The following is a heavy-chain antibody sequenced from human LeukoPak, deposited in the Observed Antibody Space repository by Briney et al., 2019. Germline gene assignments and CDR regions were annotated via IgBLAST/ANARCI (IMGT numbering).Heavy chain of an antibody. CDR3: ARRSVAGSLDY. V-gene: IGHV3-7*01. J-gene: IGHJ4*02. CDR2: TKEDGGEQ. D-gene: IGHD6-19*01. CDR1: GFTFSTYW. Sequence: PGGSLRLSFAAPGFTFSTYWMSWVRQAPGKGLEWVANTKEDGGEQYYVDSVKVRFTISKDNTENSLYLQMNSLRAEDTAVYYCARRSVAGSLDYWGQGTLVTVSS.